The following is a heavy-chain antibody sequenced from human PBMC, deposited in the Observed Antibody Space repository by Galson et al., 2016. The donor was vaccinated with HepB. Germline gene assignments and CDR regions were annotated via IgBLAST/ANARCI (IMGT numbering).Heavy chain of an antibody. CDR3: VRYRSGWYRSNYFDY. D-gene: IGHD6-19*01. CDR2: IDWDDDQ. Sequence: PALVKPTQTLTLTCSFSGFSLSTSGMCVSWIRQPPGKALEWLALIDWDDDQYYSTSLKTRLTISKDTSKNQVVLTMTNVDPVDTATYYCVRYRSGWYRSNYFDYWGQGTLVTVSS. V-gene: IGHV2-70*01. J-gene: IGHJ4*02. CDR1: GFSLSTSGMC.